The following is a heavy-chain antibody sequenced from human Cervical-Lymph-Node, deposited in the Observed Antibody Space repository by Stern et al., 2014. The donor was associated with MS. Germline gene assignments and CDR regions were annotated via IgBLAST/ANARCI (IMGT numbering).Heavy chain of an antibody. Sequence: DVQLVESGGGLVQPGGSLKLSCASSGFTLSGSAIHWVCLASGTGLEWGARIRSKAMSYTTAYAASMRGRFTISRDDSKNAAYLQLNSLKTEDTAMYYCTRLSYSGYDPDDNWGQGTLVTVSS. CDR3: TRLSYSGYDPDDN. CDR2: IRSKAMSYTT. J-gene: IGHJ4*02. D-gene: IGHD5-12*01. V-gene: IGHV3-73*01. CDR1: GFTLSGSA.